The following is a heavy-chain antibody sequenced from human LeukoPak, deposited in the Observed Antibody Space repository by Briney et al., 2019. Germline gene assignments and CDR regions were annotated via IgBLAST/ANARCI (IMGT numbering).Heavy chain of an antibody. CDR1: GGSITTTNW. V-gene: IGHV4-4*02. CDR3: TRESGAFSPFGF. D-gene: IGHD1-26*01. J-gene: IGHJ4*02. CDR2: VHLSGAT. Sequence: PSGTLSLTCAVSGGSITTTNWWSWVRQPPGKGLEWIGEVHLSGATNYNPSLESRVSMSIDKSKSHLSLEVTSVTAADTAIYYCTRESGAFSPFGFWGQGTLLTVSS.